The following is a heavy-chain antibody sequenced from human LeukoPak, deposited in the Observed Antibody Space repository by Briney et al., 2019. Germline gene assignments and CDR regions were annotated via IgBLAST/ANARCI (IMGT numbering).Heavy chain of an antibody. CDR1: GFTFSSYS. V-gene: IGHV3-21*01. D-gene: IGHD2-21*01. CDR3: ARDGGVNY. Sequence: GGSLRLSCAASGFTFSSYSMNWVRQAPGKGLEWVSSISSSSSYIYYGDSVKGGFTISRDNAKNSLYLQMNSLRAEDTAVYYCARDGGVNYWGQGTLVTVSS. J-gene: IGHJ4*02. CDR2: ISSSSSYI.